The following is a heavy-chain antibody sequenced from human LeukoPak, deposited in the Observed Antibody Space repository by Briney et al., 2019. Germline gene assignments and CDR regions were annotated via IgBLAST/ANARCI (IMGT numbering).Heavy chain of an antibody. CDR2: IYYRGST. V-gene: IGHV4-39*01. Sequence: SETLSLTCTVSGGSISSSSFYWGWIRQPPGKGLEWTGSIYYRGSTYYNPSLKSRVTISVDMSENQVSLKLRSVTAADTAVYYCTEFYFDRSGYADYWGQGTLVTVSS. CDR1: GGSISSSSFY. D-gene: IGHD3-22*01. CDR3: TEFYFDRSGYADY. J-gene: IGHJ4*02.